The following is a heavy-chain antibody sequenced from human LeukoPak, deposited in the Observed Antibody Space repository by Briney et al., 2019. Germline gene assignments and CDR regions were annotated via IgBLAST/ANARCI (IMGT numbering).Heavy chain of an antibody. CDR1: GYTFTVYY. D-gene: IGHD4-17*01. J-gene: IGHJ4*02. CDR2: INPNSGGT. CDR3: ALNDYGDGLGY. V-gene: IGHV1-2*02. Sequence: GASVKVSCKASGYTFTVYYMHWVRQVPGQGLEWMGWINPNSGGTNYAQRFQGRVTMTRDTSISTAYMELSRLRSDDTAVYYCALNDYGDGLGYWGQGTLVTVFS.